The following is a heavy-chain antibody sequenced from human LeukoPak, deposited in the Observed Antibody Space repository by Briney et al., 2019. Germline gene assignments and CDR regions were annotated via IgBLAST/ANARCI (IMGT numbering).Heavy chain of an antibody. CDR1: GGSISSYY. V-gene: IGHV4-59*08. Sequence: SETLSLTCTVSGGSISSYYWSWIRQPPGKGLEWIGYIYYSGSTNYNPSLKSRVTISVDTSKNQFSLKLSSVTAADTAVYYCARRRGENYYDSSGYYSLNWFDPWGQGTLVTVSS. J-gene: IGHJ5*02. CDR3: ARRRGENYYDSSGYYSLNWFDP. D-gene: IGHD3-22*01. CDR2: IYYSGST.